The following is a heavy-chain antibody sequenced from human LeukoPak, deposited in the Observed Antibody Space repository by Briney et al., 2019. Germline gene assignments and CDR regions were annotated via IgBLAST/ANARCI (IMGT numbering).Heavy chain of an antibody. J-gene: IGHJ4*02. Sequence: GGSLRLSCAASGFSFSSTWMHWVRQAPGEGLVWVSRINSDGTTTYADSVKGRFTISRDNSKNTLYLQMNSLRAEDTAVYYCAKGHSSSWYYFDYWGQGTLVTVSS. CDR1: GFSFSSTW. CDR2: INSDGTT. D-gene: IGHD6-13*01. CDR3: AKGHSSSWYYFDY. V-gene: IGHV3-74*01.